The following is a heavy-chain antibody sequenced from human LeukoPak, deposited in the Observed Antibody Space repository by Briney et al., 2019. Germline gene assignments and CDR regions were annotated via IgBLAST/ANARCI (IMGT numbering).Heavy chain of an antibody. J-gene: IGHJ3*01. Sequence: GGSLRLSCAVSGFTFSSYAMSWVRQAPGKGLEWVANIKEDGSEKYYVDSVKGRFTISRDNAKDSLYLQMNSLRAEDTAVYYWANRGGGAFDFWGQGTMVAVSS. D-gene: IGHD1-14*01. CDR3: ANRGGGAFDF. CDR2: IKEDGSEK. CDR1: GFTFSSYA. V-gene: IGHV3-7*01.